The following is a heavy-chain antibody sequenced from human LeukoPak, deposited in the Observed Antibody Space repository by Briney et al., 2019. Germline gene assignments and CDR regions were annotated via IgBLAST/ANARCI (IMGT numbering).Heavy chain of an antibody. CDR1: GGSISSYY. Sequence: SETLSLTCTVSGGSISSYYWSWIRQPPGKGLEWIGYIYYSGSANYNPSLKSRVTISVDTSKNQFSLKLSSVTAADTAVYYCARTYYYDSSGYDYWGQGTLVTVSS. J-gene: IGHJ4*02. V-gene: IGHV4-59*08. CDR2: IYYSGSA. CDR3: ARTYYYDSSGYDY. D-gene: IGHD3-22*01.